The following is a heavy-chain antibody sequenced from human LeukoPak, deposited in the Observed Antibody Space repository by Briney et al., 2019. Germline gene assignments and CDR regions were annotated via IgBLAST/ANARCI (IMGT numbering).Heavy chain of an antibody. CDR3: ARVQWELLYPDY. V-gene: IGHV3-30-3*01. Sequence: GGSLRLSCEASGFTFSSYAMHWVRQAPGKGLEWVALISYDESYRYYADSVKGRFTISRDNPKNTLYLQMNSLRADDTAVYYCARVQWELLYPDYWGQGTLVTVSS. CDR1: GFTFSSYA. J-gene: IGHJ4*02. D-gene: IGHD1-26*01. CDR2: ISYDESYR.